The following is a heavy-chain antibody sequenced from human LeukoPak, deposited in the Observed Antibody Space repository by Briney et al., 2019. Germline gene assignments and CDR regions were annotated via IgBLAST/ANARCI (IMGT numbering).Heavy chain of an antibody. V-gene: IGHV1-8*01. CDR2: MNPNSGNT. J-gene: IGHJ5*02. D-gene: IGHD2-15*01. Sequence: ASVKVSCKASGYTFTSYDINWVRQATGQGLEWMGWMNPNSGNTGYAQKFQGRVTMTRNTSISTAYMELSSLRSEDTAVYYCARAPEGIVAENWFDPWGQGTLVTVSS. CDR1: GYTFTSYD. CDR3: ARAPEGIVAENWFDP.